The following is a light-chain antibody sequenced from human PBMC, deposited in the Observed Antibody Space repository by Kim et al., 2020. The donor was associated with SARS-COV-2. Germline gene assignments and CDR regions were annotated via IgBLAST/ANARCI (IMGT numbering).Light chain of an antibody. CDR1: SNAVGGFNY. J-gene: IGLJ1*01. CDR3: SSFTTSSTFYV. CDR2: DVN. Sequence: QSVTVSCTGTSNAVGGFNYVSWYQQHPGKAPKRMLYDVNKRPSGVSSRFSGSNSGNTASLTISGLQAEDEADYYCSSFTTSSTFYVLGTGTKVTVL. V-gene: IGLV2-14*03.